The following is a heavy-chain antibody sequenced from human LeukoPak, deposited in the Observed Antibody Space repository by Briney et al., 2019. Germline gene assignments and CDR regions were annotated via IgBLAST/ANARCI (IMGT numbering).Heavy chain of an antibody. D-gene: IGHD6-19*01. Sequence: GGSLRLSCAASGFTFSSYAMHWVRQAPGKGLEWVAVISYDGSNKYYADSVEGRFTISRDNSKNTLYLQMNSLRAEDTAVYYCARERIAVAVSMDYWGQGTLVTVSS. CDR3: ARERIAVAVSMDY. CDR1: GFTFSSYA. J-gene: IGHJ4*02. CDR2: ISYDGSNK. V-gene: IGHV3-30-3*01.